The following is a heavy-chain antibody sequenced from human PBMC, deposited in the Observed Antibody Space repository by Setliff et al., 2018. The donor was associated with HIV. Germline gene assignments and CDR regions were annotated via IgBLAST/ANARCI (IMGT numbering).Heavy chain of an antibody. CDR1: GFTFRIYS. Sequence: PGGSLRLSCAASGFTFRIYSMNWVRQAPGKGLEWVSSISGSRTYYADSVKGRFTISRDDAENSLYLQMSILRADDTALYYCVRWGLPYAIDYWGQGMLVTVSS. D-gene: IGHD2-21*02. J-gene: IGHJ4*02. CDR2: ISGSRT. V-gene: IGHV3-21*01. CDR3: VRWGLPYAIDY.